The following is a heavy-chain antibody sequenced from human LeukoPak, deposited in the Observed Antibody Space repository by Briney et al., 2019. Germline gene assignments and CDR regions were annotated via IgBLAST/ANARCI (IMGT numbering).Heavy chain of an antibody. CDR1: EFILSGFD. V-gene: IGHV3-48*03. CDR3: AIALHFYGGDGYYPTDL. CDR2: INTDSSNL. J-gene: IGHJ2*01. Sequence: AGGSLRLSCAASEFILSGFDMNWVRQAPGKGLEWISYINTDSSNLYYADSVKGRFAISRDNANNSLFLQMNSLKAEDTAVYYCAIALHFYGGDGYYPTDLWGRGTLVTVSS. D-gene: IGHD2-21*01.